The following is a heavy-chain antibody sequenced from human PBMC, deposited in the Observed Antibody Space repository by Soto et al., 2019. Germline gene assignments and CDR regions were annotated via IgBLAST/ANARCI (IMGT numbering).Heavy chain of an antibody. CDR3: AKEPTSSGYYH. Sequence: GGSLRLSCAASGFAFSSYAMSWVRQAPGKGLEWVSAISGSGGSTYYADSVKGWFNISRDNSKNTLYLQMNSLRAEDTAVYYCAKEPTSSGYYHWGQGTLVTVSP. J-gene: IGHJ5*02. D-gene: IGHD3-22*01. CDR2: ISGSGGST. V-gene: IGHV3-23*01. CDR1: GFAFSSYA.